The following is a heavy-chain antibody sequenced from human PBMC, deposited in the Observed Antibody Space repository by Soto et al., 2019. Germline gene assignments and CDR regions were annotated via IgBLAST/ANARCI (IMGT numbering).Heavy chain of an antibody. CDR3: ARDFGYSSSWRYYYYGMDV. V-gene: IGHV3-30-3*01. J-gene: IGHJ6*02. CDR1: GFTFSSYA. CDR2: ISYDGSNK. Sequence: PGGSLRLSCAASGFTFSSYAMHWVRQAPGKGLEWVAVISYDGSNKYYADSVKGRFTISRDNSKNTLYLQMNSLRAEDTAVYYCARDFGYSSSWRYYYYGMDVWGQGTTVTVSS. D-gene: IGHD6-13*01.